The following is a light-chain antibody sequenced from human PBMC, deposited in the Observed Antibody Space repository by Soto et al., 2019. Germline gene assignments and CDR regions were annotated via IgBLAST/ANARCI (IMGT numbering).Light chain of an antibody. CDR1: QSVQFNY. Sequence: VLTHSPGTLTLTQRERATLSCRASQSVQFNYVAWYQQKPGQAPRLLIYGASSRATGIPDRFSGSGSGMDFTLTISSLAPEDFAVYYCQQSGDSQWTFAQASKVDIK. CDR2: GAS. CDR3: QQSGDSQWT. J-gene: IGKJ1*01. V-gene: IGKV3-20*01.